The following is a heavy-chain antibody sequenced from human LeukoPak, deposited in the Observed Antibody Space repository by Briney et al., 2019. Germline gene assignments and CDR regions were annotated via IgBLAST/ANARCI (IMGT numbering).Heavy chain of an antibody. V-gene: IGHV3-48*02. J-gene: IGHJ4*02. CDR2: IGGTHSNI. CDR1: GFTFSIYS. CDR3: ARDRDYAYDS. Sequence: GGSLRLSCAASGFTFSIYSMNWVRQAPGKGLEWVSYIGGTHSNIYYADSVKGRFTISRDDAKNSLYLQMNSLRDEDTAVYYCARDRDYAYDSWGQGTLVTVSS. D-gene: IGHD4-17*01.